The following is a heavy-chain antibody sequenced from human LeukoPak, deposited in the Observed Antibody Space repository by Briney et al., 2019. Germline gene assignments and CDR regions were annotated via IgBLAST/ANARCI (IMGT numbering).Heavy chain of an antibody. CDR1: GYTFTGYY. D-gene: IGHD3-3*01. CDR3: ARDYSSRSGEIFGAS. V-gene: IGHV1-2*06. J-gene: IGHJ5*02. CDR2: INPNSGGT. Sequence: PGASVKVSCKASGYTFTGYYMHWVRQAPGQGLEWMGRINPNSGGTNYAQKFQGRVTMTRDTSISTAYMELSRLRSDDTAVYYCARDYSSRSGEIFGASWGQGTLVTVSS.